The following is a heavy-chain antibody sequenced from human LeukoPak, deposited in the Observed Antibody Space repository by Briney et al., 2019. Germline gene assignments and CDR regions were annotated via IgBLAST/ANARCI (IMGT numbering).Heavy chain of an antibody. J-gene: IGHJ4*02. Sequence: PGGSLRLSCAASRFTFSTYSMNWVRQAPGKGLEWISSIRDSSSYIYYADSVKGRFTLSRDNAKNSLYLQMSSLRAEDTAVYYCAREGTAYCGGDCYLDYWGQGTLVTVSS. CDR1: RFTFSTYS. CDR3: AREGTAYCGGDCYLDY. V-gene: IGHV3-21*01. CDR2: IRDSSSYI. D-gene: IGHD2-21*01.